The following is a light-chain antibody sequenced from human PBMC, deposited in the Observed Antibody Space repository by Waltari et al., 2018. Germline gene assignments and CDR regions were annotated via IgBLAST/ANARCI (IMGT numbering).Light chain of an antibody. CDR2: EHN. Sequence: QSALTQPPSVSAAPGQKVTISGSGSSANIGNNYVSRNQQLPGTAPKLLIFEHNNRHVGIPDRFSCSKSGTSATLDITRLRTGDESDYYCETWDSGLSAVVFGGGTKLTVL. CDR3: ETWDSGLSAVV. CDR1: SANIGNNY. J-gene: IGLJ3*02. V-gene: IGLV1-51*01.